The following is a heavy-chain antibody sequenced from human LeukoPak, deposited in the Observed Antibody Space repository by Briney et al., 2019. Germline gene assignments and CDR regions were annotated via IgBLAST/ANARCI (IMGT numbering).Heavy chain of an antibody. D-gene: IGHD6-13*01. J-gene: IGHJ6*03. CDR1: GFTFDDYG. V-gene: IGHV3-20*04. Sequence: GGSLRLSCAASGFTFDDYGMSWVRQAPGKGLEWVSGINWNGGSTGYADSVKGRFTISRDNAKNSLDLQMNSLRAEDTALYYCARRAPGIAAAGPYYYYYYMDVWGKGTTVTVSS. CDR3: ARRAPGIAAAGPYYYYYYMDV. CDR2: INWNGGST.